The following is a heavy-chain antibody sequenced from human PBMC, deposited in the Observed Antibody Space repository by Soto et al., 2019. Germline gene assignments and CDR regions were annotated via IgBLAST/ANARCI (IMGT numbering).Heavy chain of an antibody. CDR3: ASSSIAAAGPFDY. J-gene: IGHJ4*02. Sequence: ASVKVCCKASGSTITANGISWVRQAPGQGLEWMAWISSHNGNTYYAQNLQGRVTMTTDTSTSTAYMELRSLRSDDTAVYYCASSSIAAAGPFDYWGQGALVTVSS. CDR1: GSTITANG. D-gene: IGHD6-13*01. CDR2: ISSHNGNT. V-gene: IGHV1-18*01.